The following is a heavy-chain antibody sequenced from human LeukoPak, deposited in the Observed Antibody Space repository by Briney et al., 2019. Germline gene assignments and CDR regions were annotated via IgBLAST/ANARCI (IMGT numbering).Heavy chain of an antibody. J-gene: IGHJ6*02. V-gene: IGHV3-7*01. CDR2: MNQGGSYK. CDR1: GFTFSNYW. Sequence: GGSLRLSCAASGFTFSNYWMSWVRQAPGKGLEWVANMNQGGSYKTYLDSVKGRFTISGDNAKNSLYLQMNSLRDEDTAVYYCARDLSKLYYYYGMDVWGQGTTVTVSS. D-gene: IGHD3-16*02. CDR3: ARDLSKLYYYYGMDV.